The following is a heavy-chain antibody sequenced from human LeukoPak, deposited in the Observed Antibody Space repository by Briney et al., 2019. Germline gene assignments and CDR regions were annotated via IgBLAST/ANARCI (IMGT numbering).Heavy chain of an antibody. V-gene: IGHV3-7*01. CDR2: INKDGSEK. CDR3: ARDPYSGSYGNYYYYFMDV. Sequence: GGSLRLSCAASGFTFSTYWVTWVRQAPGKGLEWVANINKDGSEKYYVDSVKGRFTISRDNARNSLFLQMNSLRAEDTAVYYCARDPYSGSYGNYYYYFMDVWGKGTTVTISS. D-gene: IGHD1-26*01. CDR1: GFTFSTYW. J-gene: IGHJ6*03.